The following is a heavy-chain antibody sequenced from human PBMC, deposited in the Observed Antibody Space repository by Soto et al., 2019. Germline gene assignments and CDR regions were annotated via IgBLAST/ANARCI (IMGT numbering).Heavy chain of an antibody. CDR2: IIPIFGTA. V-gene: IGHV1-69*13. Sequence: SVKVSCKASGGTFSSYAISWVRQAPGQGLEWMGGIIPIFGTANYAQKFQGRVTITADESTSTAYMELSSLRSEDTAVYYCARRVYHWKYVGPHFDYWGQGTLVTVSS. J-gene: IGHJ4*02. CDR3: ARRVYHWKYVGPHFDY. CDR1: GGTFSSYA. D-gene: IGHD1-7*01.